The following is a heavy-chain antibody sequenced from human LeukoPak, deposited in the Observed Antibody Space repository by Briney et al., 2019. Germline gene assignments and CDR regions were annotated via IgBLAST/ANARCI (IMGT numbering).Heavy chain of an antibody. CDR2: IWYDGSNQ. D-gene: IGHD3-3*01. Sequence: PGRSLRLSCAASGFTFSSYAMHWVRQAPGKGLEWVAVIWYDGSNQYYADSVKGRFTISRDNSKDTLYLQMNSLRAEDTAVYYCARGGFTYDDFWSAYYTADYWGQGTLVTVSS. CDR3: ARGGFTYDDFWSAYYTADY. V-gene: IGHV3-33*01. J-gene: IGHJ4*02. CDR1: GFTFSSYA.